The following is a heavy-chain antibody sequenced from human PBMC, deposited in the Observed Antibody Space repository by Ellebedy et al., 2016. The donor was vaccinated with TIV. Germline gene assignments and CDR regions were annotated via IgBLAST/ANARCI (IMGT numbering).Heavy chain of an antibody. CDR1: GFTFSSYS. V-gene: IGHV3-48*02. CDR3: ARGGYGDY. J-gene: IGHJ4*02. D-gene: IGHD5-12*01. Sequence: GESLKISCATSGFTFSSYSMNWVRQAPGKGLEWVSYITGISSTIYYAKSVKGRFTISRDNAKNSRYLQMNSLRDEDTAVYYCARGGYGDYWGQGTLVTVSS. CDR2: ITGISSTI.